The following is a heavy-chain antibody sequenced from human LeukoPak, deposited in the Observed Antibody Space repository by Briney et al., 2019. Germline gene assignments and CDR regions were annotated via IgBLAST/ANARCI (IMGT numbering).Heavy chain of an antibody. CDR1: GYSISSGYY. CDR3: ARAPVPAATSYFDY. D-gene: IGHD2-2*01. CDR2: IYHSGST. V-gene: IGHV4-38-2*01. Sequence: SETLSLTCAVSGYSISSGYYWGWIRQPPGKGLEWIGSIYHSGSTYYNPSLKSRVTISVDTSKNQFSLKLSSVTAADTAVYYCARAPVPAATSYFDYWGQGTLVTVSS. J-gene: IGHJ4*02.